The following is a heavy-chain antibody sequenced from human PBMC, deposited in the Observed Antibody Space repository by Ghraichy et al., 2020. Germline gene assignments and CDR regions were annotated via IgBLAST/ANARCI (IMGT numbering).Heavy chain of an antibody. J-gene: IGHJ6*02. D-gene: IGHD3-10*01. CDR2: IYYSGST. Sequence: SETLSLTCTVSGGSISSYYWSWIRQPPGKGLEWIGYIYYSGSTNYNPSLKSRVTISVDTSKNQFSLKLSSVTAADTAVYYCARRVTMVRGVAYHYYYAMDVWGQGTTVTVSS. CDR1: GGSISSYY. CDR3: ARRVTMVRGVAYHYYYAMDV. V-gene: IGHV4-59*01.